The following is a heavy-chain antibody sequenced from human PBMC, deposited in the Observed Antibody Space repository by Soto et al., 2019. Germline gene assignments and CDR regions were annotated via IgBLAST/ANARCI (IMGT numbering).Heavy chain of an antibody. CDR1: DYTFTSYG. CDR3: ARVPAQAYCGGDCYSSQY. V-gene: IGHV1-18*01. D-gene: IGHD2-21*01. J-gene: IGHJ4*02. CDR2: ISAYNGNT. Sequence: ASVKVSCKASDYTFTSYGISWVRQAPGQGLEWMGWISAYNGNTNYAQKLQGRVTMTTDTSTSTAYMELRSLRSDDTAVYYCARVPAQAYCGGDCYSSQYWGQGTLVTVS.